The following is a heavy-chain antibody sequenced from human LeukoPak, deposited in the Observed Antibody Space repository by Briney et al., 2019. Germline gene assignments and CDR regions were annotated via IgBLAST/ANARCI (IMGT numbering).Heavy chain of an antibody. D-gene: IGHD5-18*01. CDR3: AKGDKPVIAMVKFDY. J-gene: IGHJ4*02. Sequence: GGSLRLSCAASGFTFSSSAMSWVRQAPGKGLEWVSSISGSGSGGSTYYADSVKGRFTISRDNSKNTLYLQMNSLIAEDTAVYYCAKGDKPVIAMVKFDYWGQGTLVTVSS. CDR1: GFTFSSSA. CDR2: ISGSGSGGST. V-gene: IGHV3-23*01.